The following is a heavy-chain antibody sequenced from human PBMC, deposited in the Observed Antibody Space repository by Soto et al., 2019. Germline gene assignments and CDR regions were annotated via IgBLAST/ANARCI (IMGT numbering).Heavy chain of an antibody. V-gene: IGHV4-34*01. J-gene: IGHJ4*02. D-gene: IGHD4-17*01. CDR2: INHSGST. CDR1: GGSFSGYY. Sequence: QVRLQQWGAGLLKPSETLSLTCAVYGGSFSGYYWSWIRQPPGKGLEWIGEINHSGSTNYNPSLKSRVTISVDTSKNQFSLKLSSVTAADTAVYYCASNYGDYAWGQGTLVTVSS. CDR3: ASNYGDYA.